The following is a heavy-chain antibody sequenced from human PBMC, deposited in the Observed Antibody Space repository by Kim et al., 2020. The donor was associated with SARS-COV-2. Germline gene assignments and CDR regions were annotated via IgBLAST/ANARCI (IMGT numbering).Heavy chain of an antibody. V-gene: IGHV4-59*08. D-gene: IGHD3-10*01. Sequence: SETLSLTCTVSGGSISSYYWSWIRQPPGKGLEWIGYIYYSGSTNYNPSLKSRVTISVDTSKNQFSLKLSSVTAADTAVYYCARHTGVGRWFGEFPEYYFDYWGQGTLVTVSS. J-gene: IGHJ4*02. CDR3: ARHTGVGRWFGEFPEYYFDY. CDR2: IYYSGST. CDR1: GGSISSYY.